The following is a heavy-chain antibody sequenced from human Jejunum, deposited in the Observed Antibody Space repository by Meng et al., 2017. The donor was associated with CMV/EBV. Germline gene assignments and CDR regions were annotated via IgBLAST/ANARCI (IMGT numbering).Heavy chain of an antibody. J-gene: IGHJ6*02. Sequence: TFSSYAFPWVRQAPGKGLEWLAVISFDGGNSYYADSVKGRFTISRDNSKNTLDLLMNSLRAEDTAVYYCARGRGGTILSFYGRDVWGQGTTVTVSS. CDR2: ISFDGGNS. V-gene: IGHV3-30-3*01. CDR1: TFSSYA. D-gene: IGHD1-1*01. CDR3: ARGRGGTILSFYGRDV.